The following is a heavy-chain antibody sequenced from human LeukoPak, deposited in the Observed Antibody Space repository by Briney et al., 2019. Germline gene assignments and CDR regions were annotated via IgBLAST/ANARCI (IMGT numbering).Heavy chain of an antibody. J-gene: IGHJ4*02. CDR2: MNPNSGNT. CDR1: GYTFTSYD. V-gene: IGHV1-8*01. Sequence: ASVKVSCKASGYTFTSYDINWVRQATGQGLEWMGWMNPNSGNTGYAQKFQGRVTITADESTSTAYMELSSLRSEDTAVYYCARASPYGDYVEDYWGQGTLVTVSS. CDR3: ARASPYGDYVEDY. D-gene: IGHD4-17*01.